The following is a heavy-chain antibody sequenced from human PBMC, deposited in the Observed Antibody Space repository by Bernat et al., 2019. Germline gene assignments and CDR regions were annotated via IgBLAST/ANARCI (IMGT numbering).Heavy chain of an antibody. CDR2: IWYDGSNK. CDR3: AKSRVVGATGPDY. V-gene: IGHV3-33*06. D-gene: IGHD1-26*01. Sequence: QVQLVESGGGVVQPGRSLRLSCAASGFTFSSYGMHWVHQAPGKGLEWVAVIWYDGSNKYYADSVKGRFAISRDNSKNTLYLQMSSLRAEDTAVYYCAKSRVVGATGPDYWGQGTLVTVSS. CDR1: GFTFSSYG. J-gene: IGHJ4*02.